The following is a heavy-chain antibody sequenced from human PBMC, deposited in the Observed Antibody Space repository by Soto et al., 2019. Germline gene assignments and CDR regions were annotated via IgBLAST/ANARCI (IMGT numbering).Heavy chain of an antibody. CDR3: ARHGTCGGDCYPSMYSFDS. V-gene: IGHV4-39*01. Sequence: SETLSLTCTVSGGSISSSSYYWGWIRQPPGKGLEWSGSIYYSGSTYYNPSLKRLVTISVDTSKNQFSLKLISVTAADTAVYYCARHGTCGGDCYPSMYSFDSWGQGTLVTASS. J-gene: IGHJ4*02. CDR1: GGSISSSSYY. CDR2: IYYSGST. D-gene: IGHD2-21*02.